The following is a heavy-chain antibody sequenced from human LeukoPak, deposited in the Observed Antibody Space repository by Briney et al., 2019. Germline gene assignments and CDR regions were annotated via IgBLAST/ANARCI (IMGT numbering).Heavy chain of an antibody. CDR1: GFTFGDYA. CDR2: IRSKAYGGTT. D-gene: IGHD2-15*01. J-gene: IGHJ4*02. Sequence: PGRSLRLSCTASGFTFGDYAMSWLRQAPGKGLEWVGFIRSKAYGGTTEYAASVKGRFTISRDDSKSIAYLQMNSLKTEDTGVYYCSRGYCSGGSCYFDFDYWGQGTLVTVSS. V-gene: IGHV3-49*03. CDR3: SRGYCSGGSCYFDFDY.